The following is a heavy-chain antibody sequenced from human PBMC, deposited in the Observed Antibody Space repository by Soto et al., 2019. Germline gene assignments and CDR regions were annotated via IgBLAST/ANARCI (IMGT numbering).Heavy chain of an antibody. CDR2: IYPGDSDT. CDR3: ARGYCTTTICDPWFDP. V-gene: IGHV5-51*01. Sequence: GESLKISCTGFGYAFTSYWLARVRQMPGKGLEWMGIIYPGDSDTRYSPSFQGQVTISVDKSISTAYLQWSTLKASDTAMYYCARGYCTTTICDPWFDPWGQGTLVTVSS. D-gene: IGHD2-2*01. J-gene: IGHJ5*02. CDR1: GYAFTSYW.